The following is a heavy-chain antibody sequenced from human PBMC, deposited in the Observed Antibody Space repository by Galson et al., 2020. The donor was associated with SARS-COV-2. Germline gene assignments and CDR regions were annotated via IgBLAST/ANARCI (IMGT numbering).Heavy chain of an antibody. CDR3: AKDTQPIFVGADY. V-gene: IGHV3-9*01. CDR2: ISWNSGSI. D-gene: IGHD1-26*01. J-gene: IGHJ4*02. Sequence: GGSLRLSCAASGFTFDDYAMHWVRQAPGKGLEWVSGISWNSGSIGYADSVKGRFTISRDNAKNSLYLQMNSLRAEDTALYYCAKDTQPIFVGADYWGQGTLVTVSS. CDR1: GFTFDDYA.